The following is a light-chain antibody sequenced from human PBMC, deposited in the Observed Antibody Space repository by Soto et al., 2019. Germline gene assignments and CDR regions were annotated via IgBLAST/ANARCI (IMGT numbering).Light chain of an antibody. CDR2: GAS. V-gene: IGKV1-5*01. J-gene: IGKJ1*01. CDR1: QSISGW. CDR3: QQYNSYPWT. Sequence: DIQMTQSPSTLSASVGDTVTITCRASQSISGWLAWYQQKPGKAPKLLIYGASSLENGVPSRFGGSGSGTEFTLTISSLQPDDVATYYCQQYNSYPWTFGQGTKVEIK.